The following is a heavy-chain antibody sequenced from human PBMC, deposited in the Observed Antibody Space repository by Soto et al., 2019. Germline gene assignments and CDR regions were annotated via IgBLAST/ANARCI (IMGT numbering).Heavy chain of an antibody. D-gene: IGHD6-13*01. CDR1: GNIFSNYW. CDR3: ARPRSSSRNYYGMDV. Sequence: GESLKISCKASGNIFSNYWIIWVRQLSGKGLESMGIIYPGDSETTYSPSFQGQVSISADKSLTTAFLQWSSLKASDTAMYYCARPRSSSRNYYGMDVWGQGTTVTVSS. CDR2: IYPGDSET. V-gene: IGHV5-51*01. J-gene: IGHJ6*02.